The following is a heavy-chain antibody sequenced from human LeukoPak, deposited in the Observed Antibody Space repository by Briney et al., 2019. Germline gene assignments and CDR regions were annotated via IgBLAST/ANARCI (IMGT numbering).Heavy chain of an antibody. V-gene: IGHV4-4*07. CDR1: GGSISSYY. Sequence: SETLSLTCTVSGGSISSYYWSWIRQTAGKGLEWIGRIYTSGNTNYNPSLKSRATMSIDTSKNQFSLKLSSVTAADTAVYYCARAFSVLKAALGGTFDIWGQGTMVTVSS. CDR3: ARAFSVLKAALGGTFDI. J-gene: IGHJ3*02. D-gene: IGHD6-13*01. CDR2: IYTSGNT.